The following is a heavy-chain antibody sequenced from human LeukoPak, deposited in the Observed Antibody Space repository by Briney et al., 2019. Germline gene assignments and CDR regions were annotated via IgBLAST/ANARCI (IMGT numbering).Heavy chain of an antibody. CDR2: IHYSGET. V-gene: IGHV4-38-2*02. Sequence: SGTLSLTCSVSGFSISRGFYWGWIRQPPGKGLEWIGNIHYSGETYFNPSLKSRLTMSVDTSKNKFSLNLSSVTAADTAIYYCASDAPGLLGYWGQGTLVTVSS. D-gene: IGHD2-21*02. J-gene: IGHJ4*02. CDR3: ASDAPGLLGY. CDR1: GFSISRGFY.